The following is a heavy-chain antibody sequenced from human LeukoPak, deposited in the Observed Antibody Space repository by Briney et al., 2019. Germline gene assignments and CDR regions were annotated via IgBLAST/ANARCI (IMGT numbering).Heavy chain of an antibody. D-gene: IGHD2-21*01. Sequence: PSETLSLTCTVSGVSITSYDWSWIRQPPGKGPEWIGYISYSGGTNYNPSLKSRVTISLDMSENQFSLKVESATAADTAIYYCASQTSILGFDPWGQGTLVTVSS. CDR1: GVSITSYD. CDR3: ASQTSILGFDP. J-gene: IGHJ5*02. CDR2: ISYSGGT. V-gene: IGHV4-59*01.